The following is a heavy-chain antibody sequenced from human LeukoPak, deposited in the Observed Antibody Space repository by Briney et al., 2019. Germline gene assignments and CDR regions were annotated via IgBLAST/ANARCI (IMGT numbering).Heavy chain of an antibody. CDR3: AKDLGGKPYDYYGMDV. CDR2: ISGGGGGT. J-gene: IGHJ6*02. CDR1: GFTFSSYA. V-gene: IGHV3-23*01. Sequence: GGSLRLSCAASGFTFSSYAMSWVRQAPGKGLEWVSAISGGGGGTFYADSVKGRFTISRDNSKNTLYLQMNSLRAEDTAVYYCAKDLGGKPYDYYGMDVWGQGTTVTVSS.